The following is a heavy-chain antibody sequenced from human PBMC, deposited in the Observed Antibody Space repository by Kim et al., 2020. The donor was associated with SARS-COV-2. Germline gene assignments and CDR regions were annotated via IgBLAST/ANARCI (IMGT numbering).Heavy chain of an antibody. J-gene: IGHJ6*02. CDR1: GGSISSYY. CDR3: ARIPRLLPYYYGMDV. CDR2: IYYSGST. Sequence: SETLSLTCTVSGGSISSYYWSWIRQPPGKGLEWIGYIYYSGSTNYNPSLKSRVTISVDTSKNQFSLKLSSVTAADTAVYYCARIPRLLPYYYGMDVWGQGTTVTVSS. V-gene: IGHV4-59*01. D-gene: IGHD2-15*01.